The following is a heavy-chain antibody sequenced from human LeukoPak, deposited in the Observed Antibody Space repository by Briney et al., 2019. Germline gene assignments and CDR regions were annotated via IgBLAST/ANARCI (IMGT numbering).Heavy chain of an antibody. CDR2: ISYDGSNK. D-gene: IGHD6-19*01. V-gene: IGHV3-30*18. J-gene: IGHJ6*03. Sequence: GGSLRLSCAASGFTFCRYAMDWVRQAPGKGLEWVAVISYDGSNKYYADSVKGRLSLSRDTYKNTLYLQMNSLRPEDTAVYYCAKSHQRYSSGWGLEHYYYYYMDVWGKGTTVTISS. CDR1: GFTFCRYA. CDR3: AKSHQRYSSGWGLEHYYYYYMDV.